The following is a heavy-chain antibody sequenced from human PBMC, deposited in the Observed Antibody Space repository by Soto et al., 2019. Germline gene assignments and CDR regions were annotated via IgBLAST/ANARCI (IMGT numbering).Heavy chain of an antibody. V-gene: IGHV4-4*02. Sequence: QVQLQESGPGLVKPSGTLSLTCAVSGGSISSSNWWSWVRQPPGKGLEWIGESYHSGSTNYNPSLKSRVTISVDKSKHTVSLKLSSVPAADTAVYYCARVIATAVNWFDPWGQGTLGNVSS. CDR2: SYHSGST. CDR3: ARVIATAVNWFDP. D-gene: IGHD6-13*01. CDR1: GGSISSSNW. J-gene: IGHJ5*02.